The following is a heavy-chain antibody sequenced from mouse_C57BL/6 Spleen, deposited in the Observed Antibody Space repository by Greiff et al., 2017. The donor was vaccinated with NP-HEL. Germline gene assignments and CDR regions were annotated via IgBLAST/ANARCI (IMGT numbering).Heavy chain of an antibody. V-gene: IGHV5-4*03. Sequence: EVKLVESGGGLVKPGGSLKLSCAASGFTFSSYAMSWVRQTPEKRLEWVATISDGGSYTYYPDNVKGRFTISRDNAKNNLYLQMSHLKSEDTAMYYCARKDDYFFAYWGQGTLVTVSA. CDR2: ISDGGSYT. J-gene: IGHJ3*01. D-gene: IGHD2-4*01. CDR3: ARKDDYFFAY. CDR1: GFTFSSYA.